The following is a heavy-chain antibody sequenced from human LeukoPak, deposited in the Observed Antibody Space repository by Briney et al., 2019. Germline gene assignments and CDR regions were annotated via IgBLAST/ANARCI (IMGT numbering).Heavy chain of an antibody. D-gene: IGHD2/OR15-2a*01. V-gene: IGHV3-30-3*01. CDR3: ARDSRDFYGLLDY. J-gene: IGHJ4*02. Sequence: PGTSLRLSCAASGFTFNTFPMHWVRQTPGKGLEWVAVISFDGTNNHYADSVKGRFTISRDNSKNTVSLQMRSLRGEDTALYYCARDSRDFYGLLDYWGQGTLVTVSS. CDR1: GFTFNTFP. CDR2: ISFDGTNN.